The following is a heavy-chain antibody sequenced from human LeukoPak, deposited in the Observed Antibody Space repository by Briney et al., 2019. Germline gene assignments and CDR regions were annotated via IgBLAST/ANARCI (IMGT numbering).Heavy chain of an antibody. V-gene: IGHV1-3*01. D-gene: IGHD6-19*01. Sequence: GASVKFSCKASEYTFTSYAMHWVRQAPGQRLEWMGWINAGNGNTKYSQKFQGRVTITRDTSASTAYMELSSLRSEDTAVYYCARDRLAVAGTELDYWGQGTLVTVSS. J-gene: IGHJ4*02. CDR3: ARDRLAVAGTELDY. CDR1: EYTFTSYA. CDR2: INAGNGNT.